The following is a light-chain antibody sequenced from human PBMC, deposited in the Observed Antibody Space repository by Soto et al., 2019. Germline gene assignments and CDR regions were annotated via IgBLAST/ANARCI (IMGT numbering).Light chain of an antibody. CDR2: GAS. Sequence: EIVLTQSPGTLSLSPGERATLSCRASQSVSNNYLAWYQQKPGQAPRLLIYGASTRATGLPARFSGSGSGTDFTLTISSLQSEDFAVYYCQQYNTWPPITFGQGTRLENK. V-gene: IGKV3-15*01. CDR1: QSVSNN. CDR3: QQYNTWPPIT. J-gene: IGKJ5*01.